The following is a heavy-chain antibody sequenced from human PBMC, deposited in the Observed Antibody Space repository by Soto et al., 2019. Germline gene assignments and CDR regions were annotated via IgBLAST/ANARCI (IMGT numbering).Heavy chain of an antibody. CDR1: GYYFTSHG. J-gene: IGHJ6*02. CDR3: ARDPPLTGSLRGTPLMDV. D-gene: IGHD1-20*01. CDR2: ISAYNGNT. Sequence: QVQLVQSGAEVKKPGASVKISCKASGYYFTSHGISWVRQAPGQGLEWMGWISAYNGNTHYVQKFQERVTMTTDTSTNTAYMELRSLRSDDTAVYYCARDPPLTGSLRGTPLMDVWGQGTTVTVSS. V-gene: IGHV1-18*04.